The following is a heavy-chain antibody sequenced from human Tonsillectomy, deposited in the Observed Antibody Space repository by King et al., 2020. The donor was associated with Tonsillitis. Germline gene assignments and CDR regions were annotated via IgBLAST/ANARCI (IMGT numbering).Heavy chain of an antibody. V-gene: IGHV1-69*01. CDR2: IIPIFGTA. CDR3: ASNGLGELIFLTFDN. Sequence: QLVQSGAEVKKPGSSVKVSCKASGGTFSSYAISWVRQAPGQGLEWMGGIIPIFGTANYAQKFQGRVTITADESTSTAYMELSSLRSEDTAMYYCASNGLGELIFLTFDNWGQGTLVTVSS. D-gene: IGHD3-16*01. J-gene: IGHJ4*02. CDR1: GGTFSSYA.